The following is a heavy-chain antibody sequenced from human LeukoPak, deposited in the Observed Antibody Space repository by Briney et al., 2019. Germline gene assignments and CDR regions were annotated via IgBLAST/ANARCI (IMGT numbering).Heavy chain of an antibody. CDR1: GFTFGSYS. Sequence: GGSLRLSCAASGFTFGSYSMTWVRQAPGKGLEWVAAITACGVSTDYADSVKGRFTIFRDNSKNTLYLQMNSLRAEDTAAYYCARRSRESSGYFDFWGQGTLVTVSS. CDR2: ITACGVST. D-gene: IGHD3-22*01. V-gene: IGHV3-23*01. CDR3: ARRSRESSGYFDF. J-gene: IGHJ4*02.